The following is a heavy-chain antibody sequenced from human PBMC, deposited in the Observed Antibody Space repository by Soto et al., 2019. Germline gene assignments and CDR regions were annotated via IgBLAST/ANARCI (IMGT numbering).Heavy chain of an antibody. Sequence: QVQLVQSGAEVKKPGSSVKVSCKASGGTFSSYSINWVRQAPGQGLEWMGEIIPIFGTANYAQKFQGRVTDYSDQTTGTAQLEVSSLRIWGHAGDFWAGGGWRPSGGVGHWGQGTLVTVSS. V-gene: IGHV1-69*01. J-gene: IGHJ4*02. CDR3: AGGGWRPSGGVGH. CDR1: GGTFSSYS. D-gene: IGHD3-16*01. CDR2: IIPIFGTA.